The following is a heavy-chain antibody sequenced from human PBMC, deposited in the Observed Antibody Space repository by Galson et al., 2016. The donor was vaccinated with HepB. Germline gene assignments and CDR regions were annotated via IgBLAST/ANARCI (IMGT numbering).Heavy chain of an antibody. CDR2: IWHDGNNK. CDR3: ARGTHRLWFRSLIGNRNYYGMDV. J-gene: IGHJ6*04. V-gene: IGHV3-33*01. D-gene: IGHD3-10*01. CDR1: GFTFSRYG. Sequence: SLRLSCAASGFTFSRYGMHWVRQAPGKGLEWVAVIWHDGNNKYYADSVKGRFTIARDNSQSTLYLQMNSPRAGDTAVYYCARGTHRLWFRSLIGNRNYYGMDVGGKGTTVTVSS.